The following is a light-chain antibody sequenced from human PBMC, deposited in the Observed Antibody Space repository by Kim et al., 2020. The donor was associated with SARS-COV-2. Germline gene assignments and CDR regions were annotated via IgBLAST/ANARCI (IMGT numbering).Light chain of an antibody. Sequence: EMVMTQSPATLSVSPGARATLSCRASQSVSSNLAWYQQKPGQAPRLLIYAASTRATDIPDRFSGSGPGTEFTLTISSLQAEDFAVYYCLQYNDWPLWTFGQGTKVDIK. V-gene: IGKV3-15*01. CDR3: LQYNDWPLWT. CDR2: AAS. CDR1: QSVSSN. J-gene: IGKJ1*01.